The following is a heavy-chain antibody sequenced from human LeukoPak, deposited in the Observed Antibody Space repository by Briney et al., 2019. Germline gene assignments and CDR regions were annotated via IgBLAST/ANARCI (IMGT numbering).Heavy chain of an antibody. J-gene: IGHJ4*02. CDR2: IYYSGCT. V-gene: IGHV4-39*07. D-gene: IGHD1-26*01. CDR3: ARDLMSISGSPRANFDY. Sequence: SETLALTCTVSGGSISSSSYYWGWIRQPPGKGLEWIGSIYYSGCTYYNPSLKSRVTISVDTSKNQFSLKLSSVTAADTAVYYCARDLMSISGSPRANFDYWGQGTLVTVSS. CDR1: GGSISSSSYY.